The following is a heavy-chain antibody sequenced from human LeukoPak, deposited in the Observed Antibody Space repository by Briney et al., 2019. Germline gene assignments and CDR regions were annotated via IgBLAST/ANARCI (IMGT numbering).Heavy chain of an antibody. CDR2: ISYDGTNK. V-gene: IGHV3-30-3*01. J-gene: IGHJ4*02. D-gene: IGHD5-24*01. CDR3: ARDRTRDGYNQGRVFDY. Sequence: QSGGSLRLSCAASGFTFSSYAMHWVRQAPGKGLEWVAVISYDGTNKYYADSVKGRFTISRDNSKNTLYLQMNSLRAEDTAVYYCARDRTRDGYNQGRVFDYWGQGTLVTVSS. CDR1: GFTFSSYA.